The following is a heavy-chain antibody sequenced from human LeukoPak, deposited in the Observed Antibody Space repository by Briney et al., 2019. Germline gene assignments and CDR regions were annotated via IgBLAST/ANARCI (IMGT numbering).Heavy chain of an antibody. CDR1: GYTFTSYD. V-gene: IGHV1-8*01. CDR3: ARDRAVPYCGGDCYSASDY. D-gene: IGHD2-21*02. CDR2: MNPNSGNT. J-gene: IGHJ4*02. Sequence: ASVKVSCKASGYTFTSYDINWVRQATGQGLEWMGWMNPNSGNTGYAQKFQGRVTMTRNTSISTAYMELSSLRSEDTAVYYSARDRAVPYCGGDCYSASDYWGQGTLVSVSS.